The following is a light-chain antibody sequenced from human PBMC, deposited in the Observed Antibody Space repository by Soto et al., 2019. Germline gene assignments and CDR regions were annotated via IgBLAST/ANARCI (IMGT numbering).Light chain of an antibody. V-gene: IGKV3-11*01. J-gene: IGKJ5*01. Sequence: EILLTQSPGTLSLSPGERATLSCRASQSVDSNLAWYQKTPGQAPRLLIFGASTRATGIPARFSGSGSGTDFTLTIRSLEHQDFGVYFCHQRIKFGQGTRLEIK. CDR2: GAS. CDR3: HQRIK. CDR1: QSVDSN.